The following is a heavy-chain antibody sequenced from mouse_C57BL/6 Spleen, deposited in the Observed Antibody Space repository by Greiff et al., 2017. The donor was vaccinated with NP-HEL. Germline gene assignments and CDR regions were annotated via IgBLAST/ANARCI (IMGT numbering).Heavy chain of an antibody. Sequence: VQLQQSGAELARPGASVKMSCKASGYTFTSYTMHWVKQRPGQGLEWIGYINPSSGYTKYNQKFKDKATLTADKSSSTAYMQLSSLTSEDSAVDYCARGGGYDALDCDYWGQGTTLTVSS. CDR2: INPSSGYT. V-gene: IGHV1-4*01. CDR1: GYTFTSYT. D-gene: IGHD2-2*01. J-gene: IGHJ2*01. CDR3: ARGGGYDALDCDY.